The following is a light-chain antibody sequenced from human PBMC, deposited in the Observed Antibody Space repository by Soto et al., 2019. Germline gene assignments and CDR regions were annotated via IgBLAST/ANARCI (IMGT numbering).Light chain of an antibody. V-gene: IGLV1-47*01. J-gene: IGLJ3*02. CDR1: SSNIGGNY. CDR2: RNS. Sequence: QAVVTQPPSASGTPGQRVTISCSGSSSNIGGNYVYWYQQLPGTAPKLLIYRNSQRPSGVPDRFSGSKSGTSASLAISGLRSEDEADYYCAAWDDSLSGNWVFGGGTQLTVL. CDR3: AAWDDSLSGNWV.